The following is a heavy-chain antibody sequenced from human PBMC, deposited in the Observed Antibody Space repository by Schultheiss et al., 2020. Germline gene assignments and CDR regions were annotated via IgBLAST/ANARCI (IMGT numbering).Heavy chain of an antibody. D-gene: IGHD5-18*01. CDR1: GFTFSSYG. Sequence: GGSLRLSCAASGFTFSSYGMHWVRQAPGKGLEWVSSISSSSSYIYYADSVKGRFTISRDNAKNSLYLQMNSLRAEDTALYYCAKDTHRGYSYGPYMDVWGKGTTVNVSS. J-gene: IGHJ6*03. CDR3: AKDTHRGYSYGPYMDV. V-gene: IGHV3-21*04. CDR2: ISSSSSYI.